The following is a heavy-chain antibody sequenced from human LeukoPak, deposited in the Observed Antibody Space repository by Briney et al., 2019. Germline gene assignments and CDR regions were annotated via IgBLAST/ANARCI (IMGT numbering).Heavy chain of an antibody. J-gene: IGHJ4*02. V-gene: IGHV3-7*01. CDR1: GFTFNNYA. Sequence: GSLRLSCAASGFTFNNYAMSWVRQAPGKGLEWVANIKQDGSEKYYVDSVKGRFTISRDNAKNSLYLQMNSLRAEDTTVYYCARIHRYYFDYWGQGTLVTVSS. CDR2: IKQDGSEK. CDR3: ARIHRYYFDY.